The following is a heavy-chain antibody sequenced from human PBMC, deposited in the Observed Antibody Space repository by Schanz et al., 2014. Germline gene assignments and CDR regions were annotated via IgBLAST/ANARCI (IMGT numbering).Heavy chain of an antibody. CDR3: AKSKSQLPLFDY. D-gene: IGHD2-21*01. J-gene: IGHJ4*02. Sequence: VQLLQSGGALVQPGGSLRLSCSASGFTFSTYAMSWVRQAPGKGLEWVSGLTEGGGGTYYTDAVKGRFTISRDSSKNTLYLQMNSLRADDTAVYYCAKSKSQLPLFDYWGQGTLVTVSS. CDR2: LTEGGGGT. V-gene: IGHV3-23*01. CDR1: GFTFSTYA.